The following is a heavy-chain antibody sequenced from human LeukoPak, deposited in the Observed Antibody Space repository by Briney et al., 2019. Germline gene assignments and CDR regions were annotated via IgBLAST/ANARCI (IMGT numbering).Heavy chain of an antibody. CDR1: GYTFTSYD. D-gene: IGHD5-12*01. Sequence: ASVKVSCKASGYTFTSYDINWVRQATGQGLEWMGWMNPNSGNTGYAQKFQGRVTMTEDTSTDTAYMELSSLRSEDTAVYYCATVVEMATISASRRYLYFDYWGQGTLVTVSS. CDR2: MNPNSGNT. V-gene: IGHV1-8*01. J-gene: IGHJ4*02. CDR3: ATVVEMATISASRRYLYFDY.